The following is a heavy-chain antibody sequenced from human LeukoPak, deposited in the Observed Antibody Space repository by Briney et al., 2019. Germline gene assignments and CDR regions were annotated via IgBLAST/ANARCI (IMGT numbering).Heavy chain of an antibody. D-gene: IGHD3-10*01. CDR3: ARELWFANAPGSWLDP. J-gene: IGHJ5*02. CDR1: GDSISSGAYS. V-gene: IGHV4-30-2*01. Sequence: SETLSLTCVVSGDSISSGAYSWSWIRQPPGKGLEWIGYIFHTGSTSYNPSLKSQLTISVDNSKNQFSLRLSSVTAADTAVYYCARELWFANAPGSWLDPWGQGTLVTVSS. CDR2: IFHTGST.